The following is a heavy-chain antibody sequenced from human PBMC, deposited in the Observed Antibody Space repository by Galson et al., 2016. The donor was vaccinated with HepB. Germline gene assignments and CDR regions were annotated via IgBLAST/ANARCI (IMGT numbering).Heavy chain of an antibody. D-gene: IGHD6-19*01. CDR2: IYYSGST. V-gene: IGHV4-61*01. J-gene: IGHJ4*02. CDR3: ARAPGSGWSADYFDF. CDR1: GDSVSSVTHY. Sequence: ETLSLTCTVSGDSVSSVTHYWSWIRQPPGKGLEWIGYIYYSGSTNYNPSLQSRLTISVDKSQNQFSLKLRSVTAADTAVYYCARAPGSGWSADYFDFWGQGTLVNVSA.